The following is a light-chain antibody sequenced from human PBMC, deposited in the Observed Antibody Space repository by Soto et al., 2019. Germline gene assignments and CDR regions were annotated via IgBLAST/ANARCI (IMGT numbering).Light chain of an antibody. J-gene: IGLJ1*01. CDR3: SSKRDSSTLFV. CDR1: SSNIESNT. CDR2: TND. Sequence: QSVLTQPPSASGTPGQRVTISCSGSSSNIESNTVYWYQQLPGMAPRLLIHTNDRRPSGVPDRFSGSKSGTSASLAISGLQAEDEADYYCSSKRDSSTLFVFGTGTKVTVL. V-gene: IGLV1-44*01.